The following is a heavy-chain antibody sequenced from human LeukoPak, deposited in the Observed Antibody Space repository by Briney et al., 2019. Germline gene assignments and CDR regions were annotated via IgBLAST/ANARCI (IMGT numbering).Heavy chain of an antibody. J-gene: IGHJ4*02. CDR3: ARKAQYNGHYPLDY. V-gene: IGHV3-7*03. D-gene: IGHD1-7*01. Sequence: GGSLRLSCAASGFIFTNFFMSWVRQAPGKGLEWVASIKHDGSEKYYVDSVRGRFTISRDSSKNTLFLQMNSLRAEDTALYFCARKAQYNGHYPLDYWGQGTLVTVSS. CDR2: IKHDGSEK. CDR1: GFIFTNFF.